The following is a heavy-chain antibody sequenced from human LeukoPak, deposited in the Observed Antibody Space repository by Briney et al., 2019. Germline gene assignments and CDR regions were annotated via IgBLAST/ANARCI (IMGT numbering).Heavy chain of an antibody. CDR3: AKDGGGSYPDY. CDR2: IWYDGSNK. Sequence: PGRSLRLSCAASGFTFSSYGMHWVRQAPGKGLEWVAVIWYDGSNKYYADSVKGRFTISRDNSKNTLYLQMNSLRAEDTAVYYCAKDGGGSYPDYWGQGTLVTVSS. D-gene: IGHD1-26*01. J-gene: IGHJ4*02. CDR1: GFTFSSYG. V-gene: IGHV3-33*06.